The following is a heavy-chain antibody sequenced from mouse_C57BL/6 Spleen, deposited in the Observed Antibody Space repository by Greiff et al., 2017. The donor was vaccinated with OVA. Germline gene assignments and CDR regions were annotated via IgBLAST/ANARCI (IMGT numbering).Heavy chain of an antibody. CDR2: IDPENGDT. CDR3: TTKYYGSSWYVDV. V-gene: IGHV14-4*01. CDR1: GFNIKDDY. Sequence: VQLQQSGAELVRPGASVKLSCTASGFNIKDDYMHWVKQRPEQGLEWIGWIDPENGDTEYASKFQGKATITADTSSNTAYLQLSSLTSEDTAVYYCTTKYYGSSWYVDVWGTGTTVTVSS. D-gene: IGHD1-1*01. J-gene: IGHJ1*03.